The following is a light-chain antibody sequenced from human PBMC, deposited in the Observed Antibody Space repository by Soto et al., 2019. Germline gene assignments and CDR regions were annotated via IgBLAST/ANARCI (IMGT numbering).Light chain of an antibody. CDR1: SSNVGGNS. CDR3: ASWDDSFNGLA. V-gene: IGLV1-44*01. J-gene: IGLJ2*01. Sequence: QSVATQPPSASGTPGQSVTISCSGSSSNVGGNSVSWFQHLPGTAPKLLIYNNDQRPSGVPDRFSGFKSGTSASLAISGLRSKDEADYYCASWDDSFNGLAFGGGTKLTVL. CDR2: NND.